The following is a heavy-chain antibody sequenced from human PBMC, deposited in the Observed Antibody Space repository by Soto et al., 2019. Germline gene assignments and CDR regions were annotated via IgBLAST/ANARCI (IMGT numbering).Heavy chain of an antibody. CDR1: GYSLTELS. V-gene: IGHV1-69*06. Sequence: GASVKVSCKVSGYSLTELSIHWVRQAPGQGLEWMGGIIPIFGTANYAQKFQGRVTITADKSTSTAYMELSSLRSEDTAVYYCARGVDTALNVPFDYWGQGTLVTVSS. CDR3: ARGVDTALNVPFDY. CDR2: IIPIFGTA. D-gene: IGHD5-18*01. J-gene: IGHJ4*02.